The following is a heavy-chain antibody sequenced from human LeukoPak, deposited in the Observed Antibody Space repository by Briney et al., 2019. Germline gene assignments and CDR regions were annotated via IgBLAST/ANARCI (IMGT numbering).Heavy chain of an antibody. CDR3: AREVPFYGLDV. CDR1: GGSIRSGSYY. Sequence: SETLSLTCTVSGGSIRSGSYYWSWIRQPAGKGLEWIGRMFTSGTTNYNPSLKSRVTMSEDTSNNQFSLRLRSATAADTAVYYCAREVPFYGLDVWGQGTTVTVSS. D-gene: IGHD3-10*01. CDR2: MFTSGTT. J-gene: IGHJ6*02. V-gene: IGHV4-61*02.